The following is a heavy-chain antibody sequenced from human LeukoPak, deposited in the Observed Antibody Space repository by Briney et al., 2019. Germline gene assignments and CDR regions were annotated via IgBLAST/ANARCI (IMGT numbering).Heavy chain of an antibody. CDR1: GGSISAYY. Sequence: PSETLSLTCTVSGGSISAYYWNWIRQPPGKGLEWIGYIYSSGSPNYNPSPKSRVTISVDTSRNQFSLRLSSMTAADTAVYYCARRLGTYFDYWGQGALVTVSS. V-gene: IGHV4-4*09. D-gene: IGHD1-26*01. CDR2: IYSSGSP. J-gene: IGHJ4*02. CDR3: ARRLGTYFDY.